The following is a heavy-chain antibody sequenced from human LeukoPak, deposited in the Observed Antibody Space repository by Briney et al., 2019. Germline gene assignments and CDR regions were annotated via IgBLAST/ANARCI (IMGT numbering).Heavy chain of an antibody. D-gene: IGHD6-13*01. V-gene: IGHV3-23*01. Sequence: VGSLRLSCAASGFTFSSYAMNWVRQAPGKGLEWVSGIGGSGIITSYADSGKGRFTISRDNSKNTLYLQMNSLRAEDTAVYYCAKDRSIAAGDDAFDIWGQGTMVTVSS. CDR1: GFTFSSYA. CDR2: IGGSGIIT. CDR3: AKDRSIAAGDDAFDI. J-gene: IGHJ3*02.